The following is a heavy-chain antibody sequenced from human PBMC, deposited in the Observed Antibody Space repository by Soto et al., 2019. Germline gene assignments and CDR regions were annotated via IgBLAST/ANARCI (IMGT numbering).Heavy chain of an antibody. CDR2: ISAYNGNT. J-gene: IGHJ5*02. Sequence: QVQLVQSGAEVKKSGASVKVSCKASGYTFTSYGISWVRQAPGQGLEWMGWISAYNGNTNYAQKLQGRVTMTTDTSTSTAYMELRSLRSDDTAVYYCARDPTMVRGDSSTWFDPWGQGTLVTVSS. V-gene: IGHV1-18*01. CDR3: ARDPTMVRGDSSTWFDP. D-gene: IGHD3-10*01. CDR1: GYTFTSYG.